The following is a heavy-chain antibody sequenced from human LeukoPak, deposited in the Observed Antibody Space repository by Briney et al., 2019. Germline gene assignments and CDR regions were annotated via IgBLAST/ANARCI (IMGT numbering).Heavy chain of an antibody. CDR1: GGTFSSYA. D-gene: IGHD4-17*01. J-gene: IGHJ4*02. CDR2: IIPIFGTA. V-gene: IGHV1-69*05. Sequence: PWASVKVSCKASGGTFSSYAISWVRRAPGQGLEWMGGIIPIFGTANYAQKFQGRVTITTDESTSTAYMELSSLRSEDTAVCYCARDPHYGDYVLWGQGTLVTVSS. CDR3: ARDPHYGDYVL.